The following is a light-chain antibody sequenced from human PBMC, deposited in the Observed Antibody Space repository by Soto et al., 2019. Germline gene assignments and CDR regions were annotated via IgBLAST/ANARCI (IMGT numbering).Light chain of an antibody. V-gene: IGKV2-28*01. CDR3: MQARQTPPWT. Sequence: DIVLTQSPLSLPVTPGEPASISCRSSQSLLHSNGYNYLDWYLQRPGQSPQLLIYSGSNRASGVPDRFSGSGSRTDFTLTISRVEAEDVGVYYCMQARQTPPWTFGPGTRVDMK. CDR2: SGS. J-gene: IGKJ1*01. CDR1: QSLLHSNGYNY.